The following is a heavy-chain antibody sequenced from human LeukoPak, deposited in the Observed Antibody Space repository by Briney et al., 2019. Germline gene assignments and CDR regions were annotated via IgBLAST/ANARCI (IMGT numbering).Heavy chain of an antibody. CDR3: AKDRYRSRDYFDY. J-gene: IGHJ4*02. Sequence: PGGSLRLSCAASGYTFSSYAMSWVRQAPGKGLEWVSAISGSGGSTYYADSVKGRFTISRDNSKNTLYLQMNSLRAEDTAVYYCAKDRYRSRDYFDYWGQGTLVTVSS. D-gene: IGHD1-1*01. CDR1: GYTFSSYA. CDR2: ISGSGGST. V-gene: IGHV3-23*01.